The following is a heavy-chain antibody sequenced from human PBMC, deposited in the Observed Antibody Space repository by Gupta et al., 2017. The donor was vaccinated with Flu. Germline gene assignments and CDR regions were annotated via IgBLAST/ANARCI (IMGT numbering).Heavy chain of an antibody. D-gene: IGHD4-23*01. Sequence: EVQLVESGGGLVKPGGSLRLSCAASGFTFSSYSMNWVRQAPGKGLEWVSSISSSSSYIHYADSVKGRFTISRDNAKNSLYLQMNSLRAEDTAGYYCAREHYGGNCDYWGQGTLVTVAS. CDR2: ISSSSSYI. CDR3: AREHYGGNCDY. J-gene: IGHJ4*02. CDR1: GFTFSSYS. V-gene: IGHV3-21*01.